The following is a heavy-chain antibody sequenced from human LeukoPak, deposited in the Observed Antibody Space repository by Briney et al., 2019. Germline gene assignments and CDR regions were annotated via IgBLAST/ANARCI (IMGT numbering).Heavy chain of an antibody. V-gene: IGHV3-48*03. D-gene: IGHD3-10*01. CDR2: ISNSGLTI. CDR3: ARNELLWFGELDY. Sequence: PGGSLRLSCTASGFPFSSYEVTWVRQAPGKGLEWISYISNSGLTIYYADSVKGRFTISRDNAKNSLYLQMNSLRAEDTAVYYCARNELLWFGELDYWGQGTLVTVSS. J-gene: IGHJ4*02. CDR1: GFPFSSYE.